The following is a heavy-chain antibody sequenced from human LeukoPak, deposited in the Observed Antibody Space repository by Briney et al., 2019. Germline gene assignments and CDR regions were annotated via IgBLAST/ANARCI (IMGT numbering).Heavy chain of an antibody. CDR1: GFTFSIYA. CDR2: ITSNGDST. CDR3: ARDLRGAGDY. D-gene: IGHD1-26*01. V-gene: IGHV3-64*01. Sequence: GGSLRLSCAASGFTFSIYAMHWIRQAPGKGLEYVSSITSNGDSTYYANSVKGRFTISRDNSRNTLYLQMGSLRADDMAIYYCARDLRGAGDYWGQGTLVTVSS. J-gene: IGHJ4*02.